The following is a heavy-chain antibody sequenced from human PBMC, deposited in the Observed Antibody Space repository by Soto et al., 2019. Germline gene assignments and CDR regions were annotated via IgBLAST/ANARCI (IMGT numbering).Heavy chain of an antibody. CDR3: VREGRGSFDF. D-gene: IGHD5-12*01. CDR1: GFIFSTTD. V-gene: IGHV3-23*01. J-gene: IGHJ3*01. CDR2: IYGDGRTT. Sequence: PGGSLRLSCEASGFIFSTTDMSWVRQAPGKGLEWVSTIYGDGRTTYYADSVRGRFSISRDNSKNMVYLQMDSLRVDDTAIYYCVREGRGSFDFWGRGTVVTVSS.